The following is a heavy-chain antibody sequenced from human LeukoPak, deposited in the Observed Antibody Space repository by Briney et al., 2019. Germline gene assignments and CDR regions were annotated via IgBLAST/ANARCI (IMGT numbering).Heavy chain of an antibody. CDR2: ISGSGGST. CDR1: GFTFSSYA. Sequence: PGGSLRLSCAASGFTFSSYAMSWVRQAPGKGLEWVSAISGSGGSTYYADSVKGRFTISRDNSKNTLYLQMNSLRAEDTAVYYCAKDTIMITFGGVISTYFTNCYYYYMDVWGKGTTVTVSS. D-gene: IGHD3-16*02. V-gene: IGHV3-23*01. J-gene: IGHJ6*03. CDR3: AKDTIMITFGGVISTYFTNCYYYYMDV.